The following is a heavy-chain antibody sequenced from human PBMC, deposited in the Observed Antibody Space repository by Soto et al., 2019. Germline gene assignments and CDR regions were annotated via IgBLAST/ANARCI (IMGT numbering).Heavy chain of an antibody. D-gene: IGHD2-2*01. J-gene: IGHJ6*02. CDR3: ASSPRGYCSSTSCRELGNYYGMDV. Sequence: GESLKISCKGSGYSFLNYWISWVRQMPGKGLEWMGRIDPSDSYTNYSPSFQGHVTISADKSISTAYLQWSSLKASDTAMYYCASSPRGYCSSTSCRELGNYYGMDVWGQATTVTVSS. CDR1: GYSFLNYW. V-gene: IGHV5-10-1*01. CDR2: IDPSDSYT.